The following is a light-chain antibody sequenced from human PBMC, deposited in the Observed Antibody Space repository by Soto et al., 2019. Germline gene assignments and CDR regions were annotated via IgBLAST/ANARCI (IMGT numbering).Light chain of an antibody. CDR2: DAS. V-gene: IGKV3-11*01. J-gene: IGKJ4*01. CDR3: QHRSNWPLT. CDR1: QSISSN. Sequence: IVMTQSPATLSVSPWERATLSCRASQSISSNLAWYQQKPGQAPRLLIYDASNRATGIPARFSGSGSGTDFTLTISNLEPEDFAVYYCQHRSNWPLTFGGGTKVDIK.